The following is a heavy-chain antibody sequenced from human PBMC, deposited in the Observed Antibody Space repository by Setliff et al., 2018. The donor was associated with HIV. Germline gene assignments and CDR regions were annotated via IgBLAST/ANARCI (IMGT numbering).Heavy chain of an antibody. Sequence: SETLSLTCNVSGGFINTNSYYWGWIRQPPGKKVEWIGNVFYSGTTYYSPSLKSRVTISVDTAKNHFSLRLSSVTAADTAVYYCARGSYRGSRVLREEGFVPWGQGTLVTVSS. V-gene: IGHV4-39*02. D-gene: IGHD3-16*01. CDR1: GGFINTNSYY. CDR3: ARGSYRGSRVLREEGFVP. J-gene: IGHJ5*02. CDR2: VFYSGTT.